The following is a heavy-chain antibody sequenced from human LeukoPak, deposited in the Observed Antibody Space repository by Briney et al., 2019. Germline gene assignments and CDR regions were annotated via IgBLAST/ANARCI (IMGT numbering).Heavy chain of an antibody. CDR2: IYYSGST. CDR3: AIEHY. V-gene: IGHV4-59*08. Sequence: PSETLSLTCTVSGGSISSYYWSWIRQPPGKGLEWIGYIYYSGSTNYNPSLKNRVTISVDTSKNQFSLKLSSVTAADTAVYYCAIEHYWGQGTLVTVSS. CDR1: GGSISSYY. J-gene: IGHJ4*02.